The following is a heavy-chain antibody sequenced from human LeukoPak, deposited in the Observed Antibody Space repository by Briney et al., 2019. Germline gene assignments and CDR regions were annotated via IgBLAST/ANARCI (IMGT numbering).Heavy chain of an antibody. CDR2: IKQDGSEK. J-gene: IGHJ4*02. V-gene: IGHV3-7*01. CDR3: ASDSSGYSSYATFDY. D-gene: IGHD3-22*01. CDR1: GFTFSSYW. Sequence: GGSLRLSCAASGFTFSSYWMSWGRQAPGKGLEWVANIKQDGSEKYYVDSVKGRFTISRDNAKNSLYLQMNSLRAEDTAVYFCASDSSGYSSYATFDYWGQGTLVTVSS.